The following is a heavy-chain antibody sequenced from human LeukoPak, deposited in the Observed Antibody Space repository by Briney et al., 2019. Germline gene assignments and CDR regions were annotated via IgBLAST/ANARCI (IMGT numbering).Heavy chain of an antibody. CDR1: GFTVSSKY. D-gene: IGHD5-24*01. Sequence: GESLRLSCAASGFTVSSKYMSWVRQAPGKGLEWVSVIYGGGSTYYADSVKGRFTISRDNSKNTVYLQMNSLRAEDTAMYYCARESSGWLQLFDYWGQGTLVTVSS. CDR2: IYGGGST. V-gene: IGHV3-66*01. J-gene: IGHJ4*02. CDR3: ARESSGWLQLFDY.